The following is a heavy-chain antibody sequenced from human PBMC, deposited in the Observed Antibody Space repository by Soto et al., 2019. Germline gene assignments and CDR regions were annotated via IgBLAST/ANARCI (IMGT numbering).Heavy chain of an antibody. D-gene: IGHD6-13*01. J-gene: IGHJ6*02. CDR2: IYHSGST. CDR1: GGSISSSNW. CDR3: ARGPPRGIAAVGRGMDV. V-gene: IGHV4-4*02. Sequence: SETLSLTCAVSGGSISSSNWWSWVRQPPGQGLEWIGEIYHSGSTNYNPSLKSRVTISVDKSKNQFSLKLSSVTAADTAVYYCARGPPRGIAAVGRGMDVWGQGTTVTVSS.